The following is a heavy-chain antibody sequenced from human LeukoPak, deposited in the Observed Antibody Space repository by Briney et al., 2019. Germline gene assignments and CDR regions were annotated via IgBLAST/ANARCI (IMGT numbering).Heavy chain of an antibody. V-gene: IGHV3-23*01. J-gene: IGHJ4*02. D-gene: IGHD4-11*01. CDR1: GFTFSSYG. CDR2: ISGSGGST. Sequence: GGSLRLSCAASGFTFSSYGMSWVRQAPGKGLEWVSAISGSGGSTYYADSVKGRFTISRDNSKNTLYLQMNSLRAEDTAVYYCSKDSSATATYDFDYWGQGTLVTVS. CDR3: SKDSSATATYDFDY.